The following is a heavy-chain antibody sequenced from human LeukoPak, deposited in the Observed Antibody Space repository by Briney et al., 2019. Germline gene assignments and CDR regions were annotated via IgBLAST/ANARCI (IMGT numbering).Heavy chain of an antibody. CDR2: ISSSSSTI. Sequence: GGSLRLSCAASGFTFSSYSMNWVRQAPGKGLEWVSYISSSSSTIYYADSLKGRFTISRDNAKNSLYLQMNSLRAEDTAVYYCARALGIHAFDIWGQGTMVTVSS. V-gene: IGHV3-48*01. CDR1: GFTFSSYS. CDR3: ARALGIHAFDI. J-gene: IGHJ3*02. D-gene: IGHD7-27*01.